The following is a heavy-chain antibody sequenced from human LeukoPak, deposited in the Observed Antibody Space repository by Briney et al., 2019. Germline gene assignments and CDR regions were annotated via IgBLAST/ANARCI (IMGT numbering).Heavy chain of an antibody. Sequence: SETLSLTCTVSGGSISSGGYYWSWIRQNPGKGLEWIGYIYYSGSTDYNPSLKSRVNISVDTSKNQFSLKLSSVTAADTAVYYCARGPILYSSSWYVRYWGQGTLVTVSS. CDR2: IYYSGST. CDR1: GGSISSGGYY. J-gene: IGHJ4*02. CDR3: ARGPILYSSSWYVRY. D-gene: IGHD6-13*01. V-gene: IGHV4-31*03.